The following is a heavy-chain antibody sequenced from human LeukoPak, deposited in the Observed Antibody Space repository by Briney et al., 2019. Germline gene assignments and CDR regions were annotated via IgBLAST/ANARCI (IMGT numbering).Heavy chain of an antibody. Sequence: SGTLSLTCAVFGGSISTNYWWTWVRQPPGKGLEWLGEIHHSGSTNYNPSLQSRVSISPDKSKNQFSLKMRFVTAADTAVYYCARGLGIWGQGPLLTVSS. CDR3: ARGLGI. CDR1: GGSISTNYW. J-gene: IGHJ4*02. CDR2: IHHSGST. D-gene: IGHD6-19*01. V-gene: IGHV4-4*02.